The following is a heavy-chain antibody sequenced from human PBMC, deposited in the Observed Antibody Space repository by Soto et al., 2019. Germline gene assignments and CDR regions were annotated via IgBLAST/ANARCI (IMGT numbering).Heavy chain of an antibody. D-gene: IGHD3-10*01. CDR1: GFTFSSYE. CDR3: ARDRRGDGIHNVDY. CDR2: ISSSGSTI. J-gene: IGHJ4*02. Sequence: GGSLRLSCAASGFTFSSYEMNWVRQAPGKGLEWISYISSSGSTIYYADSVKGRFTISRDNAKNSLYLQMNSLRVGDTAVYYCARDRRGDGIHNVDYWGQGTLVTV. V-gene: IGHV3-48*03.